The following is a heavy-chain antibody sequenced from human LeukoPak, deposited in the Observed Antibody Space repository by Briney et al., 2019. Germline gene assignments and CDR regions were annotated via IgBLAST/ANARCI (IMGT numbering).Heavy chain of an antibody. Sequence: SETLSLTCTVSGGSLGNYYWSWIRQPAGKGLEWIGRIYPTGHTHYDPSLKSRVTMSVDTSKNQFSLRMTSLTAADTAVYYCARITDPDYRSGWSGADYWGRGTQVTVSA. CDR1: GGSLGNYY. V-gene: IGHV4-4*07. J-gene: IGHJ4*02. CDR2: IYPTGHT. D-gene: IGHD6-19*01. CDR3: ARITDPDYRSGWSGADY.